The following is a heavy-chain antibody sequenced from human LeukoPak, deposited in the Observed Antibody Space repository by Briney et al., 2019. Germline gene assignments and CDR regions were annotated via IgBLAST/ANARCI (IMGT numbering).Heavy chain of an antibody. CDR1: GGTFSSYA. CDR3: ARDRVGVVTPGDAFDI. CDR2: IIPIFATA. J-gene: IGHJ3*02. D-gene: IGHD4-23*01. V-gene: IGHV1-69*05. Sequence: ASVKVSCKASGGTFSSYAISWVRQAPGQGLEWMGGIIPIFATANYAQKFQGRVTMTRDTSTSTVYMELSSLRSEDTAVYYCARDRVGVVTPGDAFDIWGQGTMVTVSS.